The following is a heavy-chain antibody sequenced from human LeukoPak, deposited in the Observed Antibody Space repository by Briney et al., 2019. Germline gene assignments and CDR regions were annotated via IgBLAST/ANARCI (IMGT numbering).Heavy chain of an antibody. CDR1: GGSISSSNW. CDR3: ARDELGYCSGGSCYSRVFDY. V-gene: IGHV4-4*02. CDR2: INHSGST. J-gene: IGHJ4*02. D-gene: IGHD2-15*01. Sequence: SETLSLTCAVSGGSISSSNWWSWVRQPPGKGLEWIGEINHSGSTNYNPSLKSRVTISVDTSKNQFSLKLSSVTAADTAVYYCARDELGYCSGGSCYSRVFDYWGQGTLVTVSS.